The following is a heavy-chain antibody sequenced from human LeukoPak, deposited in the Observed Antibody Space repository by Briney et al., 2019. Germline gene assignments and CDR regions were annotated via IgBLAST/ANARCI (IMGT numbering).Heavy chain of an antibody. D-gene: IGHD2-15*01. CDR3: ARDNRLLRFYYMDV. Sequence: QPGGSLRLSCAAAGFTFSNYAMTWVRQAPGRGLEWVSSISGSGGSTYYADSVKGRFTISRDNSKNTLYLQMNSLRAEDTAVYYCARDNRLLRFYYMDVWGKGTTVTVSS. CDR2: ISGSGGST. CDR1: GFTFSNYA. V-gene: IGHV3-23*01. J-gene: IGHJ6*03.